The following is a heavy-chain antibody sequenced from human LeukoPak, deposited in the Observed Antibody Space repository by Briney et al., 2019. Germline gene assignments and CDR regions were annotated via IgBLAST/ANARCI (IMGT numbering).Heavy chain of an antibody. CDR3: TTSGSGSYYMIQFDY. J-gene: IGHJ4*02. D-gene: IGHD3-10*01. V-gene: IGHV3-15*01. Sequence: PGGSLRLSCAASVFTFSNAWMSWVRQAPGKGLEWVGRIKSKTDGGTTDYAAPVKGRFTISRDDSKNTLYLQMNSLKTEDTAVYYCTTSGSGSYYMIQFDYWGQGTLVTVSS. CDR2: IKSKTDGGTT. CDR1: VFTFSNAW.